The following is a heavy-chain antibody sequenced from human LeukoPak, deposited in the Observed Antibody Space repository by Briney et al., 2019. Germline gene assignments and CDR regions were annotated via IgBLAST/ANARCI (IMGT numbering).Heavy chain of an antibody. CDR3: ARLRRWQAGSSWYYFDY. CDR1: GGSISSYY. Sequence: SETLSLTCTVSGGSISSYYWSWIRQPPGKGLEWIGYIYYSGSTNYDPSLKSRVTISVGTSKNQFSLKLSSVTAADTAVYYCARLRRWQAGSSWYYFDYWGQGTLVTVSS. V-gene: IGHV4-59*08. J-gene: IGHJ4*02. D-gene: IGHD6-13*01. CDR2: IYYSGST.